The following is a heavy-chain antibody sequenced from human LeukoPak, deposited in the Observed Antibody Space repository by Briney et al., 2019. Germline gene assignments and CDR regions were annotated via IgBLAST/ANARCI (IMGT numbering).Heavy chain of an antibody. D-gene: IGHD3-22*01. CDR3: ARVDYYDSSGY. V-gene: IGHV3-11*04. J-gene: IGHJ4*02. CDR1: GFTFSNYY. Sequence: GGSLRLSCAASGFTFSNYYMSWIRQAPGKGLEWVSYISSNGSTIYYADPVKGRSTIPRDNAKNSVYAQMNSLRAEDTAVYYCARVDYYDSSGYWGQGTLVTVSS. CDR2: ISSNGSTI.